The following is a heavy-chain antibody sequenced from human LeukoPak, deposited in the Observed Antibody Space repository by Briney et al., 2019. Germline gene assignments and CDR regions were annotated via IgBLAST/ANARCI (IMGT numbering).Heavy chain of an antibody. V-gene: IGHV4-59*08. CDR3: AGRGQRYFRD. J-gene: IGHJ1*01. CDR2: VYDSGTT. Sequence: PSETLSLTCTVSGDSVSSDYWSWIRQPPGKRLEWIGYVYDSGTTAYNPSLKSRLTISLDTSKNQFSLNLTSVTAADTAGYYCAGRGQRYFRDWGQGILVTVSS. CDR1: GDSVSSDY.